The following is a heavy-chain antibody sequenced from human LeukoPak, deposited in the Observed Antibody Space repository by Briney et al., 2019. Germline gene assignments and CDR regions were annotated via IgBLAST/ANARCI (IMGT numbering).Heavy chain of an antibody. J-gene: IGHJ6*02. V-gene: IGHV4-59*08. CDR3: ARHLLRGFYYGMDV. CDR1: GDSMSSYY. D-gene: IGHD3-10*01. CDR2: IYYSGST. Sequence: SETLSLTCTVSGDSMSSYYWSWIRQPPEKGLEWMGYIYYSGSTDYNPSLKSRVTISIDTSKNQFSLKLSSVTAADTAAYFCARHLLRGFYYGMDVWGQGTTVTVSS.